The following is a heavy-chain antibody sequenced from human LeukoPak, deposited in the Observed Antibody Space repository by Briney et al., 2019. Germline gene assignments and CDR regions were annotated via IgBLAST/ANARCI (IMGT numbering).Heavy chain of an antibody. V-gene: IGHV4-4*07. Sequence: PSETLSLTCTVSGGSISSYYWSWIRQPAGKGLEWIGRIYTSGSTNYNPSLKSRVTMSVDTSKNQFSLKLSSVTAADTAVYYCARDGDLDFWGAFDIWGQGTMVTVSS. CDR3: ARDGDLDFWGAFDI. J-gene: IGHJ3*02. CDR2: IYTSGST. D-gene: IGHD3-3*01. CDR1: GGSISSYY.